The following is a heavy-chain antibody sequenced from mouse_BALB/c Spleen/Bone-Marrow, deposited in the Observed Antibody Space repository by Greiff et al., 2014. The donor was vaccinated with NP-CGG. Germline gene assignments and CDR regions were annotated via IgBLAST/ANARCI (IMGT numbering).Heavy chain of an antibody. D-gene: IGHD1-1*01. CDR2: IWTGGGT. Sequence: VNVVESGPGLVAPSQSLSITCTVSGFSLTSYDISWIRQPPGKGLEWLGVIWTGGGTNYNSAFMSRLSITKDNSKSQVFLKMNSLQTDDTAIYYCVRGYYYGSSPFDYWGQGTTLTVSS. J-gene: IGHJ2*01. CDR1: GFSLTSYD. V-gene: IGHV2-9-2*01. CDR3: VRGYYYGSSPFDY.